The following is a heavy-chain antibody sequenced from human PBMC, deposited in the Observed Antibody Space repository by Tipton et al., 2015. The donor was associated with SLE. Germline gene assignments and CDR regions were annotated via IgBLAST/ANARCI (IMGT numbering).Heavy chain of an antibody. CDR3: ARVGDGISSSPWCFDL. J-gene: IGHJ2*01. CDR2: VYTSGTT. Sequence: TLSLTCSVSGGSIASGNYYWSWIRQPAGKGLEWIGRVYTSGTTNYNPSLKSRVTISVDTSRNQFSLKLSSVTVADTAVYYCARVGDGISSSPWCFDLWGRGTLVTVSS. V-gene: IGHV4-61*02. CDR1: GGSIASGNYY. D-gene: IGHD6-6*01.